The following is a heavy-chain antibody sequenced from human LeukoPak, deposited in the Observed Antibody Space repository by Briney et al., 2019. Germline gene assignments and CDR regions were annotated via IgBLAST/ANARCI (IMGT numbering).Heavy chain of an antibody. Sequence: GGSLRLSCAASGFTFRNYAMTWVRQPPGKGLEWVSGFSASGGSTNYADSVEGRFAMSRDNSKNTVYLQMNSLRAEDTAIYYCAKDYDFGYWGQGTLVIVSS. CDR1: GFTFRNYA. CDR2: FSASGGST. D-gene: IGHD3-3*01. CDR3: AKDYDFGY. V-gene: IGHV3-23*01. J-gene: IGHJ4*02.